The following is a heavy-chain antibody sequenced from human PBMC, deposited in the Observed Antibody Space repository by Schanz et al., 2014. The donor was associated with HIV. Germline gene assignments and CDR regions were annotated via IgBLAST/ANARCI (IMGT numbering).Heavy chain of an antibody. CDR1: GFTFSNFA. J-gene: IGHJ5*02. Sequence: EVQMLESGGGSVQPGGSLRLSCAASGFTFSNFAMSWVRQAPWKGLEWVSAISATGGSTYYADSVKGRFTISRDNSKNTLYLQMNSLRPEDTAVYYCAKDKSRHTYSSSSIFDPWGQGTLVTVSS. V-gene: IGHV3-23*01. CDR2: ISATGGST. D-gene: IGHD6-13*01. CDR3: AKDKSRHTYSSSSIFDP.